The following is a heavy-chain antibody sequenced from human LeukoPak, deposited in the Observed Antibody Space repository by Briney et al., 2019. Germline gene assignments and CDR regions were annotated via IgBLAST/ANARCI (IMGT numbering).Heavy chain of an antibody. J-gene: IGHJ6*03. CDR3: AKDRVVAALYYYYYYMDV. CDR1: GFTFSSYA. D-gene: IGHD3-22*01. Sequence: GGSLRLSCAASGFTFSSYAMSWVRQAPGKGLEWVSAISGSGGSTYYADSVKGRFTISRDNSKNTLYLQMNSLRAEDTAVYYCAKDRVVAALYYYYYYMDVWGKGTTVTVSS. CDR2: ISGSGGST. V-gene: IGHV3-23*01.